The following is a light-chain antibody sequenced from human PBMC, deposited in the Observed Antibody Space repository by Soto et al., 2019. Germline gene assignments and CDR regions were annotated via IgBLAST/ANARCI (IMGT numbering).Light chain of an antibody. Sequence: QSVLTQSPSASGTPGQRVTLSCSTSSSNIGGNTVNWYQQVPGTAPKLLIYSYDQRPSGVPDRFSGSKSGTSASLAISGLQSEDEADYYGAAWDASLNGYVFGTGTKVTVL. J-gene: IGLJ1*01. CDR1: SSNIGGNT. CDR2: SYD. CDR3: AAWDASLNGYV. V-gene: IGLV1-44*01.